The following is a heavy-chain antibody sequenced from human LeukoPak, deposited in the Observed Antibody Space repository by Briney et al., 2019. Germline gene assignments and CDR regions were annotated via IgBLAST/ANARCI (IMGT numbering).Heavy chain of an antibody. Sequence: GGSLRLSCAASGFTFSSYEMNWVRQAPGKGLEWVSSISRSSSDIYYADPVKGRFTISRDTAKNSLFLQMNSLRAEDTAIYCCARDPGSPYYYYMDVWGKGTTVTVSS. CDR3: ARDPGSPYYYYMDV. D-gene: IGHD5-12*01. V-gene: IGHV3-21*01. CDR2: ISRSSSDI. J-gene: IGHJ6*03. CDR1: GFTFSSYE.